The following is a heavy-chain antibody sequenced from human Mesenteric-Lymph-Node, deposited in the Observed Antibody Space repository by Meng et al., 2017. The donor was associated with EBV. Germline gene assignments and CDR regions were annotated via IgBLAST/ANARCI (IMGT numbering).Heavy chain of an antibody. D-gene: IGHD3-16*01. J-gene: IGHJ4*02. CDR2: LDLTDGER. CDR3: ATGDYGRDVFDY. V-gene: IGHV1-24*01. Sequence: QVQLVQSGAEVKKPGASVKVSCKVSGYRLSELSMHWVRQAPGKGLEWMGGLDLTDGERIYAQKFQGRVTMTEDTSTDTAYMEMSSLGSEDTAVYYCATGDYGRDVFDYWGQGTLVTVSS. CDR1: GYRLSELS.